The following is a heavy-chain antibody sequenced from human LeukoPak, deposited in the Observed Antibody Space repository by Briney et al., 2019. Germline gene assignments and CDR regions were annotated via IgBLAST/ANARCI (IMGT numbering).Heavy chain of an antibody. Sequence: SETLSLTCTVSGGSVIRGGYYWSWIRQPPGKGLEWIGYVFNSEGTNYSPSLRSRVTISADTSKNQFCLKLTSVTAADTAIYYCARGSNYFDYWGQGILVTVSS. D-gene: IGHD6-6*01. CDR3: ARGSNYFDY. CDR1: GGSVIRGGYY. CDR2: VFNSEGT. V-gene: IGHV4-61*08. J-gene: IGHJ4*02.